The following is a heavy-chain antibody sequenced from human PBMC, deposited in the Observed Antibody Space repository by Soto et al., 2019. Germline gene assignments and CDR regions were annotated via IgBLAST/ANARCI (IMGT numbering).Heavy chain of an antibody. Sequence: SETLSLTWTGSGGSISRGDCYWSWIRQPPGKGLEWIGYIYHSGSTYYNPSLKSRVTISVDRSKNQFSLKLSSVTAADTAVYYCARVTDSWGQGTLLPVSS. J-gene: IGHJ4*02. CDR3: ARVTDS. V-gene: IGHV4-30-2*01. CDR2: IYHSGST. CDR1: GGSISRGDCY.